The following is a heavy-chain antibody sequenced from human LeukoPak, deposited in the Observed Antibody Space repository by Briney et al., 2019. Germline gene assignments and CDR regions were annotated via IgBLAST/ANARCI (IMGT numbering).Heavy chain of an antibody. Sequence: SETLSLTCTVSGGSLSSYYWSWIRQPPGKGLEWIGYIYYSGSTNYNPTLKSRVTISIDTSKNQFSLRLNSVTAADTAVYYCARQTYYYDSSGYYYDAFDIWGQGTMVTVSS. CDR3: ARQTYYYDSSGYYYDAFDI. J-gene: IGHJ3*02. D-gene: IGHD3-22*01. CDR1: GGSLSSYY. V-gene: IGHV4-59*08. CDR2: IYYSGST.